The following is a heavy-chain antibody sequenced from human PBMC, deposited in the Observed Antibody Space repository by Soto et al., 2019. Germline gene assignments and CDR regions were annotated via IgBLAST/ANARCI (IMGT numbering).Heavy chain of an antibody. Sequence: QVQLQESGPGLVKPSETLSLTCTVSGGSISSGPYSWGWIRQPPGEGLEWIGTFHYSENTYYNPSLEIRVTISVDTSTNPFSLKVTSVTVADTAMYYCARLGGFCSSTSCYGFYGMDVWGQGTTVIVSS. J-gene: IGHJ6*02. CDR3: ARLGGFCSSTSCYGFYGMDV. CDR2: FHYSENT. V-gene: IGHV4-39*01. D-gene: IGHD2-2*01. CDR1: GGSISSGPYS.